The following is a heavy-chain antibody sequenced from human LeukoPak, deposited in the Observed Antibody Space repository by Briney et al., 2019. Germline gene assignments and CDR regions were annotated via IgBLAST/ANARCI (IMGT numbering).Heavy chain of an antibody. V-gene: IGHV4-59*01. Sequence: KPSETLSLTCTVSGGSISSYYWSWIRQPPGKGLEWIGYIYYSGSTNYNPSLKSRVTISVDTSKNQFSLKLSSVTAADTAVYYCARHERIAADCAFDIWGQGTMVTVSS. J-gene: IGHJ3*02. CDR1: GGSISSYY. CDR2: IYYSGST. D-gene: IGHD6-13*01. CDR3: ARHERIAADCAFDI.